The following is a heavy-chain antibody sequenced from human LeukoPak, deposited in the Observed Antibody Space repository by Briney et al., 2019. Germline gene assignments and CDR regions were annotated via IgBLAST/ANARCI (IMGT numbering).Heavy chain of an antibody. J-gene: IGHJ4*02. V-gene: IGHV3-15*01. CDR2: IKSKTDGGTA. CDR1: GVAFSKAW. D-gene: IGHD3-22*01. Sequence: GGSLRLSCAASGVAFSKAWMTWVRQAPGKGLEWVGRIKSKTDGGTADYATPVKGRFTILRDDSKKMLFLQMNSLKTEDTAVYYCTTVALYDSSGYYSDYWGQGTLVTVSS. CDR3: TTVALYDSSGYYSDY.